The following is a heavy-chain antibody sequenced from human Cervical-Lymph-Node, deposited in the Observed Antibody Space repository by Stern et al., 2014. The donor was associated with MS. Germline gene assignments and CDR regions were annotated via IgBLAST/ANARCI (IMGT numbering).Heavy chain of an antibody. J-gene: IGHJ4*02. CDR3: SRGPSTGLLDY. D-gene: IGHD4-17*01. V-gene: IGHV1-69*01. CDR1: GGTFSSFA. CDR2: IIPIFGKT. Sequence: QVQLVESGAEVKKPGSSVKVSCKASGGTFSSFAINWVRQAPGQGLEWMGGIIPIFGKTNYAQRFQGRITITADESTTTAYMDLSSLRSDDTAVYYCSRGPSTGLLDYWGQGTLVTVSS.